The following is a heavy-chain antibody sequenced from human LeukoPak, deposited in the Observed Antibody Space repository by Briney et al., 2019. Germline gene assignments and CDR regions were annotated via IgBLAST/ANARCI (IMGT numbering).Heavy chain of an antibody. D-gene: IGHD6-19*01. CDR3: SRCSGWLSVY. Sequence: PGRSLRLSCTASGFTFGDYLMSWFRQAPGKGLEWIGFISGGTTEYAASVKGRFTISRDDSASIAYLQMNSLTTEDTAVYYCSRCSGWLSVYWGQGTLVTVSS. V-gene: IGHV3-49*03. J-gene: IGHJ4*02. CDR1: GFTFGDYL. CDR2: ISGGTT.